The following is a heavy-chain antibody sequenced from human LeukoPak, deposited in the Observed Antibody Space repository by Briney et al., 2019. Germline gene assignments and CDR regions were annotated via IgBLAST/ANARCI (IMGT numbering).Heavy chain of an antibody. CDR2: IYYSGST. J-gene: IGHJ4*02. Sequence: PSETLSLTCTVSGGSISSYYWSWIRQPPGKGLEWIGYIYYSGSTNYNPSLKSRVTILVDTSKNQFSLKLSSVTAADTAVYYCALSIGYSSGWYGQNFDYWGQGTLVTVSS. D-gene: IGHD6-19*01. CDR3: ALSIGYSSGWYGQNFDY. V-gene: IGHV4-59*08. CDR1: GGSISSYY.